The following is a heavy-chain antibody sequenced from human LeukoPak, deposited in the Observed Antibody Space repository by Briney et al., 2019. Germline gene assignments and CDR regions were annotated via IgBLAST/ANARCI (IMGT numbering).Heavy chain of an antibody. Sequence: SETLSLTCSASGGSISSYYWSWIRQPPGKGLEWIGYIYYSGSTNYNPSLKSRVTISGDTSKNQFSLKLSSVTAADTAVYYCARAYYYDSSGYYSKYWYFDLWGRGTLVTVSS. V-gene: IGHV4-59*01. CDR1: GGSISSYY. CDR2: IYYSGST. J-gene: IGHJ2*01. D-gene: IGHD3-22*01. CDR3: ARAYYYDSSGYYSKYWYFDL.